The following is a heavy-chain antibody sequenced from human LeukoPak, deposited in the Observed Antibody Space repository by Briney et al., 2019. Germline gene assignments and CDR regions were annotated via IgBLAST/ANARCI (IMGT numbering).Heavy chain of an antibody. V-gene: IGHV1-2*02. Sequence: ASVKVSCKASGYTFIGYFMHWVRQAPGQGPEWTGWINPNSGGTNYAQKFQGRVTMTRDTSISTAYMELSSLTSDDTAVYYCARGSSGNYAHFHFWGQGTLVTVSS. CDR3: ARGSSGNYAHFHF. CDR2: INPNSGGT. D-gene: IGHD1-26*01. CDR1: GYTFIGYF. J-gene: IGHJ4*02.